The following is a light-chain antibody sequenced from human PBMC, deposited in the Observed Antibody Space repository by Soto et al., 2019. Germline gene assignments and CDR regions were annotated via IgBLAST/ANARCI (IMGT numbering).Light chain of an antibody. V-gene: IGKV3-20*01. Sequence: EVVLTQSPGTLSLSPGGRATLSCRASQSVIRRLAWYQQRPGQSPRLLISGASMRASGVPVRFIGSGSGTDFTLTITSLEPEDFAVYYCQQYGGSPITFGLGTRLEI. CDR1: QSVIRR. J-gene: IGKJ5*01. CDR3: QQYGGSPIT. CDR2: GAS.